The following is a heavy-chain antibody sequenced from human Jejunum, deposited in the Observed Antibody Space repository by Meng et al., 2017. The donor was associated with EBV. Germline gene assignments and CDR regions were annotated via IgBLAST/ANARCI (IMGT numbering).Heavy chain of an antibody. CDR1: GYTYSSYG. Sequence: QVHLVQSGAEVKKPGASVEVSCQVSGYTYSSYGISWVRQDPGQGLEWMGWISAYNANTNYAQNFQGRVTLTTDTSTNTAYMDLRSLTSDDTALYYCASGGVVVSGSYYCDYWGQGTLVTVSS. J-gene: IGHJ4*02. CDR3: ASGGVVVSGSYYCDY. V-gene: IGHV1-18*01. D-gene: IGHD2-21*02. CDR2: ISAYNANT.